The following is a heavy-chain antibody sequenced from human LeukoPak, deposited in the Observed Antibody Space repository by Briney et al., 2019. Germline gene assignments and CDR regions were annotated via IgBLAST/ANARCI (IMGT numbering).Heavy chain of an antibody. Sequence: SETLSLTCTVSGGSISSYYWSWIRQPSGKGLEWIGYIYYSGSTNYNPSLKSRVTISVDTSKNQFSLKLTSITSADTAVYYCATIYYDVLTTYYDYFNYWGQGTLVTVSS. CDR1: GGSISSYY. V-gene: IGHV4-59*01. J-gene: IGHJ4*02. CDR3: ATIYYDVLTTYYDYFNY. CDR2: IYYSGST. D-gene: IGHD3-9*01.